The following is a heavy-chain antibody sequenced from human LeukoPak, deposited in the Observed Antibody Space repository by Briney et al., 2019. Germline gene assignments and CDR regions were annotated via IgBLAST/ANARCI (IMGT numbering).Heavy chain of an antibody. Sequence: GGSLRLSCAASGFTFSSYPLNWVRQAPGKGLQWVSSIGTSNNYIYYADSVKGRFTISRDNAKNSLYLQMNSLRAEDTAVYYCARDPNEGSGGGQGTLVTVSS. D-gene: IGHD6-19*01. CDR1: GFTFSSYP. J-gene: IGHJ4*02. CDR2: IGTSNNYI. V-gene: IGHV3-21*01. CDR3: ARDPNEGSG.